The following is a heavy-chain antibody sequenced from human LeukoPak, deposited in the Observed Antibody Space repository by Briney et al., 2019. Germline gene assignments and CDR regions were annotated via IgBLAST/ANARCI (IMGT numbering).Heavy chain of an antibody. Sequence: GGSLRLSCAASGLTVSSNHMAWVRQAPGKGLEWVSVIYAVGVTYSAASVKGRFAISRDNSKNTLFLQMHSLRSEDTAVYYCAKDPVNHCASSVCYRLQSWGQGTLVIASS. D-gene: IGHD2-8*01. CDR2: IYAVGVT. CDR3: AKDPVNHCASSVCYRLQS. V-gene: IGHV3-66*02. CDR1: GLTVSSNH. J-gene: IGHJ5*02.